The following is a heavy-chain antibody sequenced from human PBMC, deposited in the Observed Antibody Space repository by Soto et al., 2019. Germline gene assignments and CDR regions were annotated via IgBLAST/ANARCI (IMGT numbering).Heavy chain of an antibody. J-gene: IGHJ4*02. V-gene: IGHV3-48*01. CDR2: ISSSSSTI. D-gene: IGHD6-19*01. CDR1: GFTFSSYN. Sequence: EVQLVESGGGLIQPGGSLRLSCAASGFTFSSYNMNWVRQTPGKGLEWVSYISSSSSTIFYADSVKGRFTIPRDNAKNSLYLQMNSLRAEDTAVYYCARRQESSGWYRFFDYWGQGTLVTVSS. CDR3: ARRQESSGWYRFFDY.